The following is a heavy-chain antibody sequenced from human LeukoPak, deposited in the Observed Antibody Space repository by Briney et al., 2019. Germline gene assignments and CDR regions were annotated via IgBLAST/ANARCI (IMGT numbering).Heavy chain of an antibody. D-gene: IGHD1-14*01. CDR1: GASIKTYY. V-gene: IGHV4-59*01. Sequence: SETLSLTCTVSGASIKTYYWSWIRQPPGKGLEWIGWIYDSGITTYNPSLESRVTISIDTSKNQFSLKLSSVTAADTAMYYCARATNMGFFYYYGMDVWGQGTTVTVSS. J-gene: IGHJ6*02. CDR3: ARATNMGFFYYYGMDV. CDR2: IYDSGIT.